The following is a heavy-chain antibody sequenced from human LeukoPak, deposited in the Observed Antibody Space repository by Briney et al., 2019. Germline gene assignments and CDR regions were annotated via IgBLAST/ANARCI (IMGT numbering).Heavy chain of an antibody. CDR1: GGSISSYY. CDR3: ARVPPVGARTFDI. D-gene: IGHD1-26*01. Sequence: SETLSLTCTVSGGSISSYYWSWIRQPPGKGLEWIGYIYYSGSTNYNPSLKSRVTISVDTSKNQFSLKLSSVTAADTAVYYCARVPPVGARTFDIWGQGTMVTVSS. CDR2: IYYSGST. J-gene: IGHJ3*02. V-gene: IGHV4-59*01.